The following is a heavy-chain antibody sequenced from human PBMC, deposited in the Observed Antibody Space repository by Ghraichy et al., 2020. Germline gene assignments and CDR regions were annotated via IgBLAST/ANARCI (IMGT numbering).Heavy chain of an antibody. CDR3: ARDSYSDY. Sequence: SQTLSLTCAVYGGSFSDHFWSWIRQPPGKGLEWIGKINHSGSTDYNPSLKSRVTISVDTSKNQFSLRLSSVTAADTAVYYCARDSYSDYWGQGTLVTVSS. V-gene: IGHV4-34*01. CDR1: GGSFSDHF. J-gene: IGHJ4*02. CDR2: INHSGST.